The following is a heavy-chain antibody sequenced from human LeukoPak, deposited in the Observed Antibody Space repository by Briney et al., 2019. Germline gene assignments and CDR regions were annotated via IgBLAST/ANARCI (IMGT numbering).Heavy chain of an antibody. J-gene: IGHJ4*02. Sequence: GGSLRLSCAASGFTFSDYYMSWIRQAPGKGLEWVSYISSSSSYTNYADSVKGRFTISRDNAKNSLYLQMNSLRAEDTAVYCCARSLLWFGENYFDYWGQGTLVTVSP. CDR1: GFTFSDYY. CDR2: ISSSSSYT. D-gene: IGHD3-10*01. CDR3: ARSLLWFGENYFDY. V-gene: IGHV3-11*06.